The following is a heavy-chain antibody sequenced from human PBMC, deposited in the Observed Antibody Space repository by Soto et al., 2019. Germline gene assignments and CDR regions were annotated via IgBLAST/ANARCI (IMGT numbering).Heavy chain of an antibody. J-gene: IGHJ4*02. V-gene: IGHV4-59*08. CDR2: IYYSGST. Sequence: TLSITCTVSGVSISSYHWCWIRQPPGKGLEWIGYIYYSGSTNYNPSLKSRVTISVDTSKNQFSLKLSCVTAADTAVYYCARRYGRYFDYWGQGTLVTVSS. CDR1: GVSISSYH. CDR3: ARRYGRYFDY. D-gene: IGHD4-17*01.